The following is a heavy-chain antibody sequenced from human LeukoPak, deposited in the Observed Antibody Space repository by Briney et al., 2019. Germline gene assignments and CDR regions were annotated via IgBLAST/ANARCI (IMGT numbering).Heavy chain of an antibody. CDR3: AKDHYDILTGYLGDY. Sequence: PGGSLRLSCAASGFTLSSFAMSWVRQAPGRGLEWVSGMSGSGGGATYYAHSVKERYTITRDNSKNTLYLQMNSLRAEDTAIYYCAKDHYDILTGYLGDYWGQGTLVTVSS. CDR2: MSGSGGGAT. CDR1: GFTLSSFA. J-gene: IGHJ4*02. D-gene: IGHD3-9*01. V-gene: IGHV3-23*01.